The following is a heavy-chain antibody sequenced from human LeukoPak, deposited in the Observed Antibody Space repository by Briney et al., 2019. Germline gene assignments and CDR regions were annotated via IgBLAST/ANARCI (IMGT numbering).Heavy chain of an antibody. CDR3: AKATCSGASCFSNSRDAFDV. Sequence: GGSLRLSCAAPGIIFSDFGMHWVRQAPGKGLEWMAIIWYDGSNKYYADSVKGRFTISRDNSQNTMYLQMNSLRAEDSAVYYCAKATCSGASCFSNSRDAFDVWGQGTMVTVSS. CDR2: IWYDGSNK. J-gene: IGHJ3*01. CDR1: GIIFSDFG. D-gene: IGHD2-15*01. V-gene: IGHV3-33*06.